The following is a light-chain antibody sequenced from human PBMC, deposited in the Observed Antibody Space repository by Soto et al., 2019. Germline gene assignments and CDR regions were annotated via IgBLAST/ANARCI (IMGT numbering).Light chain of an antibody. J-gene: IGLJ3*02. CDR1: SSSIGTHY. CDR3: GTWDTGLVWV. Sequence: QSVLTQPPSVSAAPGQRVSISCSGSSSSIGTHYVAWYQQVPGTPPKLLIYDNNKRPSGTPDRFSGSKSSTSATLGITGLQTGDEADYYCGTWDTGLVWVFGGGTKVTVL. CDR2: DNN. V-gene: IGLV1-51*01.